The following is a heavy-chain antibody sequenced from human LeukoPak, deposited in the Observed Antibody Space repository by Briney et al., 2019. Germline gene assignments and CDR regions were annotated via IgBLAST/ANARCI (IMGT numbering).Heavy chain of an antibody. J-gene: IGHJ4*02. CDR3: ARGPQEQWLARTFDY. CDR2: SYYSGST. V-gene: IGHV4-59*01. D-gene: IGHD6-19*01. CDR1: GGFITNYY. Sequence: SETLSLTCTVSGGFITNYYWSWIRQPPGKGLEWIGFSYYSGSTNYNPSLKSRVTISVDTSKNQFSLKLSSVTAADTAVYYCARGPQEQWLARTFDYWGQGTLVTVSS.